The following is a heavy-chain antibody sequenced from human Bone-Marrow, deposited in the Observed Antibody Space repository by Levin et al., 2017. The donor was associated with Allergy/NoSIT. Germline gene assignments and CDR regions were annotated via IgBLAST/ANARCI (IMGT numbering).Heavy chain of an antibody. CDR1: GGTFSSYA. D-gene: IGHD4-17*01. J-gene: IGHJ6*03. CDR3: ARARVYGDYPLLDYYYMDG. Sequence: GASVKVSCKASGGTFSSYAISWVRQAPGQGLEWMGGIIPIFGTANYAQKFQGRVTITADKSTSTAYMELSSLRSEDTAVYYCARARVYGDYPLLDYYYMDGWGKGTTVTVSS. CDR2: IIPIFGTA. V-gene: IGHV1-69*06.